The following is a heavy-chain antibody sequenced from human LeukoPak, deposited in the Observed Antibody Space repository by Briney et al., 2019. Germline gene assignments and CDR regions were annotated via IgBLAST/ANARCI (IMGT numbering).Heavy chain of an antibody. CDR2: IYYSGST. Sequence: TSETLSLTCTVSGGSISSYYWSWIRQPPGKGLELIGYIYYSGSTNYNPSLKSRVTISVDTSKNQFSLKLSSVTAADTAVYYCARGPIAARLHYFDYWGQGTLVTVSS. CDR1: GGSISSYY. CDR3: ARGPIAARLHYFDY. D-gene: IGHD6-6*01. V-gene: IGHV4-59*01. J-gene: IGHJ4*02.